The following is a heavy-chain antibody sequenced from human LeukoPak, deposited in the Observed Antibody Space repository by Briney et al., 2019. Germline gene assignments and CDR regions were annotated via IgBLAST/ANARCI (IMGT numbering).Heavy chain of an antibody. Sequence: GGSLRLSCAASGFTFSSYAMSWVRQAPGKGLEWVSAISGSGGSTYYADSVKGRFTISRDNAKNLLYLQMNSLRAEDTAVYYCARVVPGAYYMDVWGKGTTVTVSS. J-gene: IGHJ6*03. CDR1: GFTFSSYA. V-gene: IGHV3-23*01. CDR2: ISGSGGST. CDR3: ARVVPGAYYMDV. D-gene: IGHD2-2*01.